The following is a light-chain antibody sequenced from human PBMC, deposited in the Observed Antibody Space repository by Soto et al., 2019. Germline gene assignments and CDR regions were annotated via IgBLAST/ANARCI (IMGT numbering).Light chain of an antibody. CDR2: GAS. CDR1: QSVSIN. V-gene: IGKV3-15*01. CDR3: QHYNSYSEA. J-gene: IGKJ1*01. Sequence: EIVMTQSPATLSVSPGERATLSCRASQSVSINLAWYQQKPGQAPRLLIYGASTRATGIPDRFSGSGSGTDFTLTISSLQPDDFATYYCQHYNSYSEAFGQGTKV.